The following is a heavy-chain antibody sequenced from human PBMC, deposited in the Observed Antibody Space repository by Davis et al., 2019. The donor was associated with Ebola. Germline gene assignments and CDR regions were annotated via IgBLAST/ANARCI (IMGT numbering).Heavy chain of an antibody. CDR3: ASPIQNDFWSGYSPYYYYGMDV. V-gene: IGHV3-7*03. D-gene: IGHD3-3*01. J-gene: IGHJ6*04. CDR2: IKQDGSEK. Sequence: GESLKISCAASGFTFSSYAMSWVRQAPGKGLEWVANIKQDGSEKYYVDSVKGRFTISRDNAKNSLYLQMNSLRAEDTAVYYCASPIQNDFWSGYSPYYYYGMDVWGKGTTVTVSS. CDR1: GFTFSSYA.